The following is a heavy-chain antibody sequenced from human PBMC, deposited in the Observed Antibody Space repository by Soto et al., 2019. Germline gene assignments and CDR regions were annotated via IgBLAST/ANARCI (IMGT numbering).Heavy chain of an antibody. CDR2: IYHGGST. V-gene: IGHV4-4*02. CDR3: AIPDAGDFHY. J-gene: IGHJ4*02. CDR1: GASISSTDW. D-gene: IGHD2-8*01. Sequence: SETLSLTCAVSGASISSTDWWSWVGQPPGKGLEWLGEIYHGGSTYYNPSLRSRVAIAVDTSQNLFSLTLTSVTAADTAVYYCAIPDAGDFHYWGQGALVTVSS.